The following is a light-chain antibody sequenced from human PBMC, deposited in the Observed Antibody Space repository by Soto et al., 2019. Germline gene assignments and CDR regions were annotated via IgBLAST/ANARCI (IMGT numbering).Light chain of an antibody. V-gene: IGKV3-20*01. CDR1: QSVSSSY. CDR2: GAS. Sequence: VFTPSPATVSLSPGERATLSCRARQSVSSSYLAWYQQKRGQAPRLIIYGASSRATGIPDRFSGSGAGTDFSLTISRLEPEDFAVYYCQQYGSSPITLGQGTRLEIK. J-gene: IGKJ5*01. CDR3: QQYGSSPIT.